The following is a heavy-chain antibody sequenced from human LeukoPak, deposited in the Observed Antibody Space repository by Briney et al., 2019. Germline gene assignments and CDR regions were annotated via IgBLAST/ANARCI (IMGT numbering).Heavy chain of an antibody. CDR3: AREGYYGDYGPVDY. Sequence: ASVKVSCKATGYTFTSYAMNWVRQAPGQGLEWMGWINPNSGGTNYAQKFQGRVTMTRDTSISTAYMELSRLRSDDTAVYYCAREGYYGDYGPVDYWGQGTLVTVSS. CDR1: GYTFTSYA. J-gene: IGHJ4*02. V-gene: IGHV1-2*02. D-gene: IGHD4-17*01. CDR2: INPNSGGT.